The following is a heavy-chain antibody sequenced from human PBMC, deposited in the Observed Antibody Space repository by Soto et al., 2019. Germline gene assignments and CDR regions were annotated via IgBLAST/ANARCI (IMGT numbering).Heavy chain of an antibody. V-gene: IGHV3-21*02. D-gene: IGHD3-16*01. CDR3: ARDFRLRDRGVMGGFDGLDV. CDR1: GFTCSSCT. CDR2: ISLSTNYR. J-gene: IGHJ6*02. Sequence: EGQLVESGGGLVKSGGSLRLSCAASGFTCSSCTMNWVRQAPGKGLEWVSSISLSTNYRYYADSLRGRFTISRDNAKNSVYLEMISLRAEDTAVDDGARDFRLRDRGVMGGFDGLDVWGQGTAVIVSS.